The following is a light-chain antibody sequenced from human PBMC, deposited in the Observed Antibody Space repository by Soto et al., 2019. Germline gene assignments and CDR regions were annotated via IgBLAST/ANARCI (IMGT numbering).Light chain of an antibody. V-gene: IGKV3D-15*01. J-gene: IGKJ1*01. CDR2: GAS. CDR3: HQRQSWPRT. Sequence: EIVLTQSPGTLSVSPGDRVTLSCRASQSISINLAWYQHKPGQAPRLLIHGASTRATGVPARISGSGSGTDFTLTISDVQPEDFALYYCHQRQSWPRTFGQGTKVDIK. CDR1: QSISIN.